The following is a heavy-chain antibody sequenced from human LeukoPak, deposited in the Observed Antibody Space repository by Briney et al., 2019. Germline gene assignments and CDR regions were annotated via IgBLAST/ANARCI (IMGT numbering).Heavy chain of an antibody. CDR1: GGSISSSSYY. Sequence: SETLSLTCSVSGGSISSSSYYWGWIRQPPGKGLEWIGSIYYSGSTYYNPSLKSRVTISVDTSKNQFSLKLSSVTAAETAVYYCASETDDSSGYPSVYYYYYMDVWGKGTTVTVSS. CDR3: ASETDDSSGYPSVYYYYYMDV. V-gene: IGHV4-39*01. J-gene: IGHJ6*03. CDR2: IYYSGST. D-gene: IGHD3-22*01.